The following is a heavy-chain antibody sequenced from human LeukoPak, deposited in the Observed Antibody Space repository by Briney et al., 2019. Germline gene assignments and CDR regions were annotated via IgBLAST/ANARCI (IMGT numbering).Heavy chain of an antibody. CDR3: ARETLYSRATMNFDY. CDR2: IWYDGSNK. J-gene: IGHJ4*02. V-gene: IGHV3-33*01. CDR1: GFTFSSYG. D-gene: IGHD6-13*01. Sequence: GGSLRLSCAASGFTFSSYGMHWVRQAPGKGLEWVAVIWYDGSNKYYADSVKGRFTISRDNSKNTLYLQMNSLRAEDTAVYYCARETLYSRATMNFDYWGQGTLVTVSS.